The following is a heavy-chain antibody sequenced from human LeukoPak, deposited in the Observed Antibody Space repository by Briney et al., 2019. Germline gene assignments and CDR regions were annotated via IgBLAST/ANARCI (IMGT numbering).Heavy chain of an antibody. Sequence: GGSLRLSCAASGFTFSSYGMHWVRQAPGKGLEWVSCISSGSNYIYYADSVKGRFNISRDNAKNSLYLQMNSLRAEDTAVYYCARRDYSNYPNAFDIWGQGTMVTVSS. CDR3: ARRDYSNYPNAFDI. CDR2: ISSGSNYI. D-gene: IGHD4-11*01. J-gene: IGHJ3*02. CDR1: GFTFSSYG. V-gene: IGHV3-21*01.